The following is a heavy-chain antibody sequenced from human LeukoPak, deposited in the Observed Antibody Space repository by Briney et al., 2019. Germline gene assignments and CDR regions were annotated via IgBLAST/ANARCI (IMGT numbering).Heavy chain of an antibody. V-gene: IGHV1-69*04. CDR3: ASSPPDGSLGY. D-gene: IGHD1-26*01. J-gene: IGHJ4*02. CDR1: GCTFSSFA. CDR2: IIPILGIA. Sequence: ASVKVSCKACGCTFSSFAISWVRQAPGQGPEWMGRIIPILGIANYAQKFQGRVTITADKSTSTAYMELSSLRSEDTAVYYCASSPPDGSLGYWGQGTLVTVSS.